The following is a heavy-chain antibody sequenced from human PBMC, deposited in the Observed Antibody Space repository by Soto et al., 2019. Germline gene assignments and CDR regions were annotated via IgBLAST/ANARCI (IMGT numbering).Heavy chain of an antibody. CDR3: ASGEDSPFDY. J-gene: IGHJ4*02. CDR2: INHSGST. CDR1: GGSFSGYY. V-gene: IGHV4-34*01. Sequence: SETLSLTCAVYGGSFSGYYWSWIRQPPGKGLEWIGEINHSGSTNYNPSLKSRVTISVDTSKNQFSLKLSSVTAADTAVYYCASGEDSPFDYWGQGTLVTVSS. D-gene: IGHD2-15*01.